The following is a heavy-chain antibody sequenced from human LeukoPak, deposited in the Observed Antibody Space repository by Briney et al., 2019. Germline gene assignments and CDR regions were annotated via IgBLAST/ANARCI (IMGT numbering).Heavy chain of an antibody. V-gene: IGHV4-34*01. J-gene: IGHJ4*02. Sequence: GSLRLSCAASGFTFSDYYMSWIRQPPGKGLEWIGEINHSGSTNYNPSLKSRVTISVDTSKNQFSLKLSSVTAADTAVYYCARGSRRQTWGSNTAMACFDYWGQGTLVAVSS. CDR1: GFTFSDYY. D-gene: IGHD5-18*01. CDR2: INHSGST. CDR3: ARGSRRQTWGSNTAMACFDY.